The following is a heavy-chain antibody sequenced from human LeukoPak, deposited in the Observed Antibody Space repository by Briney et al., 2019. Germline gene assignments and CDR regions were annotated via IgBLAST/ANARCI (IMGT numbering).Heavy chain of an antibody. J-gene: IGHJ6*02. D-gene: IGHD2-15*01. CDR3: ASRSGHYYYGMDV. V-gene: IGHV3-11*06. CDR1: GFTFSDYY. Sequence: GGSLRLSCAASGFTFSDYYMSWIRQAPGKGLEWVSYISSSSSYTNYADSVKGRFTISRDNAKNSLYLQMNSLRAEDTAVYYCASRSGHYYYGMDVWGQGTTFTVSS. CDR2: ISSSSSYT.